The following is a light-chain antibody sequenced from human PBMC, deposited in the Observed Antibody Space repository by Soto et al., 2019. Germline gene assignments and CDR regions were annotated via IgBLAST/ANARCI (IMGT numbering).Light chain of an antibody. CDR1: QSVSSY. CDR2: DVS. J-gene: IGKJ4*01. Sequence: EIVLTQSPATLSLSPGERATLSCRASQSVSSYLAWYQQKPGQAPRLLIYDVSNRATGIPARFSGSGSGTDFTLTIRSLEPEDFAVYYCQQRSNWPRLTFGGGTKVEIK. CDR3: QQRSNWPRLT. V-gene: IGKV3-11*01.